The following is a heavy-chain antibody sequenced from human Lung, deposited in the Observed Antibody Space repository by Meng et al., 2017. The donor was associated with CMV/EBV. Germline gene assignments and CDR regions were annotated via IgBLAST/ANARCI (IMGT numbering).Heavy chain of an antibody. Sequence: GGSXRLXCKGSGSSFTSYWIGWVRQMPGKGLEWMGIIYPGDSDTRYSPSFQGQVTISADKSISTAYLQWSSLKASDTAMYYCARLPGGDYFTDYWGQGTLVTVSS. J-gene: IGHJ4*02. CDR3: ARLPGGDYFTDY. D-gene: IGHD2-21*01. CDR2: IYPGDSDT. V-gene: IGHV5-51*01. CDR1: GSSFTSYW.